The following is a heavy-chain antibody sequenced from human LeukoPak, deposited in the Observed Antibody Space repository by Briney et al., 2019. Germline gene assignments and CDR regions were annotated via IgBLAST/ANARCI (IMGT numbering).Heavy chain of an antibody. Sequence: ASVKVSCKASGYTFTSYGISWVRQAPGQGLEWMGRINPNSGGTNYAQKFQGRVTMTRDTSISTAYMELSRLRSDDTAVYYCARGQSTEWFDPWGQGTLVTVSS. CDR3: ARGQSTEWFDP. V-gene: IGHV1-2*06. CDR2: INPNSGGT. CDR1: GYTFTSYG. J-gene: IGHJ5*02.